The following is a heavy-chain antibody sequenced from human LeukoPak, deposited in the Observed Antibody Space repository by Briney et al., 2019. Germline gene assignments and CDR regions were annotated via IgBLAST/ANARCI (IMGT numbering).Heavy chain of an antibody. CDR2: INPSGGST. Sequence: ASVKVSCTASGYTFTSYYMHWVRQAPGQGLEWMGIINPSGGSTISAQKFQGRVSMTRDTSTSTVYMELSSLRSEDTAVYYCAREGSWGTDAFDIWGQGTMVTVSS. CDR3: AREGSWGTDAFDI. D-gene: IGHD3-10*01. V-gene: IGHV1-46*01. CDR1: GYTFTSYY. J-gene: IGHJ3*02.